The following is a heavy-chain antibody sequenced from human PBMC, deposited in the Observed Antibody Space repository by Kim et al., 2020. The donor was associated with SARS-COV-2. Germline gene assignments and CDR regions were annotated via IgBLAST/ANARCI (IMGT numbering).Heavy chain of an antibody. J-gene: IGHJ4*02. CDR3: ARPPHYYETGVYFESDY. V-gene: IGHV4-39*07. CDR1: GGSIGSSSYY. Sequence: SETLSLTCTVSGGSIGSSSYYWVWLRQPPGKGLEWIGSIYYSGSTDYNPSLKSRVTISLDTSKNHFSLKLNSVTAADTAVYYCARPPHYYETGVYFESDYWGQGTLVTVSS. CDR2: IYYSGST. D-gene: IGHD3-22*01.